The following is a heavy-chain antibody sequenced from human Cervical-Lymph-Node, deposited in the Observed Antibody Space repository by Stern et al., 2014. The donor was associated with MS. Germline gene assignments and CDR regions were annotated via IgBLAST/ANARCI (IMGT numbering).Heavy chain of an antibody. CDR2: TSGSGGSR. CDR1: GFTFSSYA. V-gene: IGHV3-23*04. J-gene: IGHJ4*02. CDR3: ANHKWFPRGYFDY. Sequence: EVQLAASGGGLVQPGGSLRISCAASGFTFSSYAMRWVRQAPGKWREWVSATSGSGGSRYYADSVKGRFTISRDNSKNTLYLQMNSLRAEDTAVYYCANHKWFPRGYFDYWGQGTLVTVSS. D-gene: IGHD3-22*01.